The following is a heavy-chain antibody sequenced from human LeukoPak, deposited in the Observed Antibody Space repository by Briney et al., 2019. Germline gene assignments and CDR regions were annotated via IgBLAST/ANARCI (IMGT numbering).Heavy chain of an antibody. D-gene: IGHD4-17*01. CDR1: GFTFDDYA. Sequence: GGSLRLSCAASGFTFDDYAMHWVRQAPGKGLEWVSGISWNSGSIGYADSVKGRFTISRDSAKNSLYLQMNSLRAEDTALYYCAKDYGDYGGVMAFDIWGQGTMVTVSS. J-gene: IGHJ3*02. V-gene: IGHV3-9*01. CDR3: AKDYGDYGGVMAFDI. CDR2: ISWNSGSI.